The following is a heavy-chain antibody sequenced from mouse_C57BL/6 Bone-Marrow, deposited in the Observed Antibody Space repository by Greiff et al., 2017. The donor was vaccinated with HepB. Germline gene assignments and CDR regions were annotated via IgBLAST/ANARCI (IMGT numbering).Heavy chain of an antibody. V-gene: IGHV1-81*01. Sequence: QVQLKQSGAELARPGASVKLSCKASGYTFTSYGISWVKQRTGQGLEWIGEIYPRSGNTYYNEKFKGKATLTADKSSSTAYMELRSLTSEDSAVYFCAREGYSGWGVAYGGRGTVVTVSA. CDR3: AREGYSGWGVAY. CDR1: GYTFTSYG. J-gene: IGHJ3*01. CDR2: IYPRSGNT. D-gene: IGHD2-12*01.